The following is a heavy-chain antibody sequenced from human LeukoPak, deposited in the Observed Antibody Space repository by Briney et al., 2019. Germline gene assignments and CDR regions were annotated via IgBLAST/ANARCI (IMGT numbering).Heavy chain of an antibody. V-gene: IGHV3-30*02. CDR1: GFTFSSYG. D-gene: IGHD6-19*01. CDR2: IWYDGSNK. Sequence: GGSLRLSCAASGFTFSSYGMHWVRQAPDKGLEWVAVIWYDGSNKYYADSVKGRFTISRDNSKNTLYLQMNSLRAEDTAVYYCAKGISSGWPGPDYWGQGTLVTVS. J-gene: IGHJ4*02. CDR3: AKGISSGWPGPDY.